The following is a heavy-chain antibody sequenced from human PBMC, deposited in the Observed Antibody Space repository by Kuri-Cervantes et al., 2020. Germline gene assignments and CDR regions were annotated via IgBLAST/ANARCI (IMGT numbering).Heavy chain of an antibody. CDR3: ARDPGGYSYGPLNFDY. CDR1: GGSISSGGYY. J-gene: IGHJ4*02. V-gene: IGHV4-31*03. Sequence: SETLSLTCTVSGGSISSGGYYWSWIRQHPGKGLEWIGYIYYSGSTYYNPSLKSRVTISVDMSKNHFSLKLSSVTAADTAVYYCARDPGGYSYGPLNFDYWGQGTLVTVSS. CDR2: IYYSGST. D-gene: IGHD5-18*01.